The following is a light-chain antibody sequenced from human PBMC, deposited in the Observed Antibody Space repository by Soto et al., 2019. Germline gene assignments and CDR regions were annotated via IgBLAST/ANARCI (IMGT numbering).Light chain of an antibody. CDR3: QSRDSSLSSSWV. J-gene: IGLJ3*02. CDR1: SSDVGGYNF. Sequence: QSALTQPASVSGSPGQSITISCTGTSSDVGGYNFVSWYQQHPGKVPKLVIYEVRNRPSGISNRFSGSKSGNTASLTISGLQADDEAVYYCQSRDSSLSSSWVFGGGTKLTVL. V-gene: IGLV2-14*01. CDR2: EVR.